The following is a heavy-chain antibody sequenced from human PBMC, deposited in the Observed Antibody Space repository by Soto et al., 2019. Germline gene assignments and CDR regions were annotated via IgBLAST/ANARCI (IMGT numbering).Heavy chain of an antibody. CDR2: IYYSGSS. D-gene: IGHD5-12*01. Sequence: SETLSLTCTVSGGSISSSSYDWGWIRQPPGKGLERIGSIYYSGSSYYNPSLKSRVTISVDTSKNLFSLKLSSVTAADTAVYYCARRVEMATMPYYYYGMDVWGQGTTVTVSS. V-gene: IGHV4-39*01. CDR1: GGSISSSSYD. J-gene: IGHJ6*02. CDR3: ARRVEMATMPYYYYGMDV.